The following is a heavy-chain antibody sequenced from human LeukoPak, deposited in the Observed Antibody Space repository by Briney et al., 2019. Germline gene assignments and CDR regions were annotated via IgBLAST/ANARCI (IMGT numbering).Heavy chain of an antibody. CDR1: GFTFSSYW. D-gene: IGHD2-15*01. Sequence: PGGTLRLSCAASGFTFSSYWMSWVRQAPGKGLEWVANIKQDGSEKYYVDSVKGRFTISRDNAKNSLYLQMNSLRAEDTAVYYCARSDIMVWFDPWGQGTLVTVSS. J-gene: IGHJ5*02. V-gene: IGHV3-7*03. CDR3: ARSDIMVWFDP. CDR2: IKQDGSEK.